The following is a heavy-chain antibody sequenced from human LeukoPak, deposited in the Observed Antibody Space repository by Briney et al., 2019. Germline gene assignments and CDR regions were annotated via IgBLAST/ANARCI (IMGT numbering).Heavy chain of an antibody. CDR3: ARLSSSWFPNWFDP. Sequence: SETLSLTCTVSGGSISSSSYYWGWIRQPPGKGLEWIGSIYYSGSTYYNPSLKSRVTISVDTSKNQFSLKLSSVTAADTAVYYCARLSSSWFPNWFDPWGQGTLVTVSS. CDR1: GGSISSSSYY. J-gene: IGHJ5*02. CDR2: IYYSGST. V-gene: IGHV4-39*07. D-gene: IGHD6-13*01.